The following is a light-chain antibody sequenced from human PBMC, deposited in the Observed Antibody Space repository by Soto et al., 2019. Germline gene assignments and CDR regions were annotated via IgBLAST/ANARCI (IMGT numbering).Light chain of an antibody. CDR3: QQYDKSPFT. CDR2: GAS. CDR1: QRVTSTY. J-gene: IGKJ3*01. V-gene: IGKV3-20*01. Sequence: EVVLTQSPGTLSLSPGERATLSCRASQRVTSTYLAWYQKKPGQAPRLLIYGASNRATGIPDRFSGSGSGTDFTLTIRRLEPEDFAVYFCQQYDKSPFTFGPGTKVDIK.